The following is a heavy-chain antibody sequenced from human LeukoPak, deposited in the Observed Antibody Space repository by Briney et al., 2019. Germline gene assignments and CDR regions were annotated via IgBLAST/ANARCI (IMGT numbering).Heavy chain of an antibody. CDR2: IYSGGST. D-gene: IGHD3-22*01. Sequence: PGGSLRLSCAASGFTFSSYAMTWVRQAPGKGLEWVSVIYSGGSTYYADSVKGRFTISRDNSKNTLYLQMNSLRAEDTAVYYCARGYRLFDYWGQGTLVTVSS. CDR1: GFTFSSYA. CDR3: ARGYRLFDY. J-gene: IGHJ4*02. V-gene: IGHV3-66*01.